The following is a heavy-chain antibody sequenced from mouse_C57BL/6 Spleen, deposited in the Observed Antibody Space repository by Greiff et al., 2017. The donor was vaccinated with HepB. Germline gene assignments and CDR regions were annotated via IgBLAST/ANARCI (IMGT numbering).Heavy chain of an antibody. J-gene: IGHJ1*03. D-gene: IGHD1-1*01. CDR2: ISSGSSTI. Sequence: EVQLVESGGGLVKPGGSLKLSCAASGFTFSDYGMHWVRQAPEKGLEWVAYISSGSSTIYYADTVKGRFTISRDNATNTLFLQMTSLRAEDTAMYYCARNYGSGYWYFDVWGTGTTVTVSS. V-gene: IGHV5-17*01. CDR1: GFTFSDYG. CDR3: ARNYGSGYWYFDV.